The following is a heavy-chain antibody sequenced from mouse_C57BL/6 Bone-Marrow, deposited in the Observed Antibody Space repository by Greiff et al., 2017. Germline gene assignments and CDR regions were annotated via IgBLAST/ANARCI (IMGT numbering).Heavy chain of an antibody. CDR2: IYPRSGNT. CDR3: ARGGYGSSPYWYFDV. J-gene: IGHJ1*03. CDR1: GYTFTSYG. Sequence: QVQLKQSGAELARPGASVKLSCKASGYTFTSYGISWVKQRTGQGLEWIGEIYPRSGNTYYNEKFKGKATLTADKSSSTAYMELRSLTSEDSAVYFCARGGYGSSPYWYFDVWGTGTTVTVSS. V-gene: IGHV1-81*01. D-gene: IGHD1-1*01.